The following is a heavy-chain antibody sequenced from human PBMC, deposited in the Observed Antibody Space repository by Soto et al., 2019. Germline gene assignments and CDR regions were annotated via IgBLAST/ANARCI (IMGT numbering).Heavy chain of an antibody. V-gene: IGHV3-30*18. CDR2: ISYDGGNK. D-gene: IGHD3-22*01. Sequence: GGSLRLSCAASGFTLSSYGIHWVRQAPGKGLDWVAVISYDGGNKHYADSVQGRFTISRDNSKNTLYLQMNSLRAEDTAVYYCAKDTYYFDSSGYYVFDSWGQGTLVTVSS. CDR3: AKDTYYFDSSGYYVFDS. CDR1: GFTLSSYG. J-gene: IGHJ4*02.